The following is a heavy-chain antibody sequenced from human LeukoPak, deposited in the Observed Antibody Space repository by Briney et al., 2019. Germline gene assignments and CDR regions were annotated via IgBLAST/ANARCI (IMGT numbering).Heavy chain of an antibody. J-gene: IGHJ2*01. CDR2: ISYDGSNK. Sequence: GGSLRLSCAASGFTFSSYGMHWVRQAPGKGLEWVAVISYDGSNKYYADSVKGRFTISRDNSKNTLYLQMNSLRAEDTAVYYCSREGATWYFDLWGRGTLVTVSS. CDR1: GFTFSSYG. D-gene: IGHD1-26*01. V-gene: IGHV3-30*03. CDR3: SREGATWYFDL.